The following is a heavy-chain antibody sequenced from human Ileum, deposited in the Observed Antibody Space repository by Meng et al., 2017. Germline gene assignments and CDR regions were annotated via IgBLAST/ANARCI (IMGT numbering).Heavy chain of an antibody. Sequence: GESLKISCKVSGFTFSDYEMNWVRQAPGKGLEWLSYISPRGSFIYYADSVKGRFTISRDDAKNSLFLQMDSLEAEDTAVYFCARENGVNNKWIFDYWGQGTLVTVSS. D-gene: IGHD2-8*01. CDR3: ARENGVNNKWIFDY. CDR1: GFTFSDYE. J-gene: IGHJ4*02. CDR2: ISPRGSFI. V-gene: IGHV3-48*03.